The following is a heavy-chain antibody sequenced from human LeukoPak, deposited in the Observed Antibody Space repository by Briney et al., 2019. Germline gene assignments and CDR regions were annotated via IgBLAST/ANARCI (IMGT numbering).Heavy chain of an antibody. Sequence: SETLSLTRTVSGGSISSSSYYWGWIRQPPGKGLEWIGSIYYSGSTYYNPSLKSRVTMSVDTSKNQFSLKLSSVTAADTAVYYCARVGYDILTGYSPYYYYYMDVWGKGTTVTISS. D-gene: IGHD3-9*01. CDR3: ARVGYDILTGYSPYYYYYMDV. V-gene: IGHV4-39*07. CDR1: GGSISSSSYY. CDR2: IYYSGST. J-gene: IGHJ6*03.